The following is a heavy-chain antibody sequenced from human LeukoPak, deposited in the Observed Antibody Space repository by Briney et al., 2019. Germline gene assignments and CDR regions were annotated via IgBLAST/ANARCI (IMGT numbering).Heavy chain of an antibody. D-gene: IGHD3-10*01. CDR3: AKDLVRGARFDY. Sequence: GGSLRLSCAVSGFSFSNYVMSWVRQAPGKGLEWVSAISGGGDNTYYADSVKGRFTISRDNSKNTLYLQMNSLRAEDTAVYYCAKDLVRGARFDYWGQGTLVTVSS. CDR1: GFSFSNYV. CDR2: ISGGGDNT. V-gene: IGHV3-23*01. J-gene: IGHJ4*02.